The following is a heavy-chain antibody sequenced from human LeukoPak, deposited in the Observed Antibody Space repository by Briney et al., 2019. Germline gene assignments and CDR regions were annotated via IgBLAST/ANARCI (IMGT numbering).Heavy chain of an antibody. CDR2: IYTGGST. J-gene: IGHJ5*02. Sequence: SETLSLTCTVSGGSISSGSYYWSWIRQPAGKGLEWIGRIYTGGSTNYNPSLKSRVTISVDMSKNQFSLKLSSVTAADTAVYYCARDYGAHDWFDPWGQGTLVTVSS. D-gene: IGHD4-17*01. V-gene: IGHV4-61*02. CDR1: GGSISSGSYY. CDR3: ARDYGAHDWFDP.